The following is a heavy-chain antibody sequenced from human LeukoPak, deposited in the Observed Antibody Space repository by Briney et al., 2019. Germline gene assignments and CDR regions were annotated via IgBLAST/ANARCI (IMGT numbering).Heavy chain of an antibody. D-gene: IGHD6-19*01. V-gene: IGHV3-48*04. CDR2: ISSSSRTI. Sequence: PGGSLRLSCAASGFTFSSYSINWVRQAPGKGLEWLSYISSSSRTISYADSLKGRFTVSRDNAKNSLDLQTNSLRVEDTAVYYCARVGTSGWTSDYWGQGTLVTVSS. CDR3: ARVGTSGWTSDY. CDR1: GFTFSSYS. J-gene: IGHJ4*02.